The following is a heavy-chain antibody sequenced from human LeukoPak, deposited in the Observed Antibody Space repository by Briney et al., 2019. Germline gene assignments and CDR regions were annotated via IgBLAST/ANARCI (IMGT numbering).Heavy chain of an antibody. CDR3: ARDPGDIVVVPAAPPGGAAVVPDDAFDI. CDR1: GYTFTSYG. Sequence: ASVKVSRKASGYTFTSYGISWVRQTPGQGLEWMGWISAYNGNTNYAQKLQGRVTMTTDTSTSTAYMELRSLRSDDTAVYYCARDPGDIVVVPAAPPGGAAVVPDDAFDIWGQGTMVTVSS. CDR2: ISAYNGNT. D-gene: IGHD2-2*01. J-gene: IGHJ3*02. V-gene: IGHV1-18*01.